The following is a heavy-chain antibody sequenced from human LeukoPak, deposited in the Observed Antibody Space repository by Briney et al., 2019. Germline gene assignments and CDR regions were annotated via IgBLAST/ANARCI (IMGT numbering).Heavy chain of an antibody. CDR2: ISSGSYT. J-gene: IGHJ3*02. Sequence: PGGSLRLSCAASGFTFSSYAMRWVRQAPGKGLEWVSYISSGSYTKYADSVKGRFTISRDNAKNSLYLQMNGLRAEDTAVYYCTKEGIWGQGTMVTVSS. CDR1: GFTFSSYA. V-gene: IGHV3-11*05. CDR3: TKEGI.